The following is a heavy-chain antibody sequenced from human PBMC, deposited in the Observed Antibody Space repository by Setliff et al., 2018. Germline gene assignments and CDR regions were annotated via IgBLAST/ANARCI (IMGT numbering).Heavy chain of an antibody. CDR1: GLTLSRYW. D-gene: IGHD6-25*01. CDR3: VRDTTSGWMLTN. Sequence: GGSLRLSCAASGLTLSRYWMSWVRQAPGKGLEWVANIKQDGSEKYYVDSVKGRFTISRDNARDSLYLQMNSLRAEDTAVYYCVRDTTSGWMLTNWGQGTLATVSS. J-gene: IGHJ4*02. CDR2: IKQDGSEK. V-gene: IGHV3-7*01.